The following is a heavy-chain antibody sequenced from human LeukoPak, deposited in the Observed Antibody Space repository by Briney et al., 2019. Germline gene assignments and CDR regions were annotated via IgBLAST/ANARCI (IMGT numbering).Heavy chain of an antibody. D-gene: IGHD6-19*01. Sequence: ASVKPSCKASGYTFTGFYIHWVRQAPGQGLQWIGWINPNSGFAHYPQNFQGRLTMTRDTSISTVYMELSRLRSDDTAVYYCARGQQWLEAFDYWGLGTLVTVSS. CDR1: GYTFTGFY. CDR3: ARGQQWLEAFDY. CDR2: INPNSGFA. J-gene: IGHJ4*02. V-gene: IGHV1-2*02.